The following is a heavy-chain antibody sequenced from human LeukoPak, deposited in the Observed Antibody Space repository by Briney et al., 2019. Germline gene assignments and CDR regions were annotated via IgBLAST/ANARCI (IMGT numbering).Heavy chain of an antibody. V-gene: IGHV1-46*01. D-gene: IGHD2-2*01. CDR1: GYTFTSYY. Sequence: GASVKVSCMASGYTFTSYYMHWVRQAPGQGLEWMGIINPSGGSTSYAQKFQGRVTMTRDTSTSTVYMELSSLRSEDTAVYYCSSCSSTSCTDYWGQGTLVTVSS. CDR2: INPSGGST. CDR3: SSCSSTSCTDY. J-gene: IGHJ4*02.